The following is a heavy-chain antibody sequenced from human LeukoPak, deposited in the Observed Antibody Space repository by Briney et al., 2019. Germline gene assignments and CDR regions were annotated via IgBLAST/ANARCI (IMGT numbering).Heavy chain of an antibody. CDR2: ISGSGGST. D-gene: IGHD3-10*01. J-gene: IGHJ4*02. Sequence: PGGSLRLSCAASGFTFSSYAMSWVRQAPGKGLEWVSAISGSGGSTYYADSVKGRFTISRDNAKNSLYLQMNSLRAEDTAVYYCARGRREVWFGESDEGYFDYWGQGTLVTVSS. V-gene: IGHV3-23*01. CDR3: ARGRREVWFGESDEGYFDY. CDR1: GFTFSSYA.